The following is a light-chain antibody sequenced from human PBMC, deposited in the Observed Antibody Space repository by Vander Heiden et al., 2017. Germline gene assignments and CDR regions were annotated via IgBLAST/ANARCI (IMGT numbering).Light chain of an antibody. CDR2: DAS. CDR3: QQRSNWPLT. J-gene: IGKJ4*01. Sequence: EIVLTQSPATLSLSPGERATLSCRASQSVSSYLAWYQQKPGQAPRLLIYDASNRATGIPARFSGSGSGTDFTLTISILDPEDFAVYYCQQRSNWPLTFGGGTKVXIK. V-gene: IGKV3-11*01. CDR1: QSVSSY.